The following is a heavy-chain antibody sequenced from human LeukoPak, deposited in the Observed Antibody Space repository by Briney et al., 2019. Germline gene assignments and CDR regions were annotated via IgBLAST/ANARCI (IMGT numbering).Heavy chain of an antibody. D-gene: IGHD2-2*01. CDR2: ISGSGGST. J-gene: IGHJ6*02. V-gene: IGHV3-23*01. Sequence: PGGSLRLSCAASGFTFSSYAMSWVRQAPGKGLEWVSAISGSGGSTYYADSVKGRFTISRDNSKNTLYLQMNSLRAEDTAVYYCAKVRAGCSSTSCYGYYYYGMDVWGQGTTVTVSS. CDR1: GFTFSSYA. CDR3: AKVRAGCSSTSCYGYYYYGMDV.